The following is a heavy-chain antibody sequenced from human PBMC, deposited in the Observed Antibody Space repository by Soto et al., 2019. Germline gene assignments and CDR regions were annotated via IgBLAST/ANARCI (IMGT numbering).Heavy chain of an antibody. J-gene: IGHJ5*02. CDR3: AKSLDIHYKNWFDP. V-gene: IGHV3-23*01. Sequence: QILESGGSLVQPGGSLRLSCVAAGFTFSSVAMNWVRQAPGKGLEWVSIISDTGTRTHYADSVKGRFTISRDNSKNTLYLDMNSLRAEDTAVYYCAKSLDIHYKNWFDPWGQGTLVTVSS. D-gene: IGHD4-4*01. CDR2: ISDTGTRT. CDR1: GFTFSSVA.